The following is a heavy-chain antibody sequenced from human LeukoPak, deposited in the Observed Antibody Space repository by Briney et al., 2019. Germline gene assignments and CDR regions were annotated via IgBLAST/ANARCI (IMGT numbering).Heavy chain of an antibody. D-gene: IGHD1-20*01. CDR2: INPDGSDT. V-gene: IGHV3-74*01. J-gene: IGHJ4*02. CDR3: ARDMYYNSVGY. CDR1: GFAFSSYW. Sequence: GGSLRLSCAASGFAFSSYWMQWVRQVPGKALMWVSRINPDGSDTIYADSVKGRFSISRDNAKNTLYLQMSSLRAEDTAVYYCARDMYYNSVGYWGQGTLVTVSS.